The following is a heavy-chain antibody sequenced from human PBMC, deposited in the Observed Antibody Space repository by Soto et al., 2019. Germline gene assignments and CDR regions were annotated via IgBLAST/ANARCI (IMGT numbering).Heavy chain of an antibody. CDR2: IRSKENSYAT. J-gene: IGHJ4*02. V-gene: IGHV3-73*01. CDR1: GVTFSGSA. D-gene: IGHD5-12*01. Sequence: EVQVVVSGGGLVQPGGSLKLSCAASGVTFSGSAIHWVRQASGKGLEWVGRIRSKENSYATAYGASVKGSFTMSREYSKNTAYLQMNSLKTEDTAVYYCSTRGDGYNADFDYWGQGTLVTVSS. CDR3: STRGDGYNADFDY.